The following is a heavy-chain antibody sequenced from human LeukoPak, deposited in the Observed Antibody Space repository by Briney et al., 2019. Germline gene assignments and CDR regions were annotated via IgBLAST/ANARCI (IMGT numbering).Heavy chain of an antibody. V-gene: IGHV4-59*01. CDR1: GGSISSYY. CDR3: ARGLGLGSGSYYYYFDY. J-gene: IGHJ4*02. CDR2: IYYSGST. D-gene: IGHD3-10*01. Sequence: SETLSLTCTVSGGSISSYYWSWIRQPPGKGLEWIGYIYYSGSTNYNPSLKSRVTISVDTSKNQFSLKLSSVTAADTAVYYCARGLGLGSGSYYYYFDYWGQGTLVTVSS.